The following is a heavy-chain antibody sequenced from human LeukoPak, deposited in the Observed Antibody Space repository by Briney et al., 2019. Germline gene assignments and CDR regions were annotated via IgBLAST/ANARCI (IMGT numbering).Heavy chain of an antibody. J-gene: IGHJ3*02. CDR3: ARARPLYCTNGVCYLDI. D-gene: IGHD2-8*01. V-gene: IGHV1-8*03. CDR1: GYTFTSYD. CDR2: MNPNSGNT. Sequence: ASVKVSCKASGYTFTSYDINWVRQATGQGLEWMGWMNPNSGNTGYAQKFQGRVTITRNTSISTAYMELSSLRSEDTAVYYCARARPLYCTNGVCYLDIWGQGTMVTVSS.